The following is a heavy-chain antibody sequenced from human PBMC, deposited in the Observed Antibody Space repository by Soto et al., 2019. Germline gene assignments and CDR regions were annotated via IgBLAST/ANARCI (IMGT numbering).Heavy chain of an antibody. D-gene: IGHD4-17*01. V-gene: IGHV3-30*18. Sequence: PGGSLRLSCAASGFTFSSYGMHWVRQAPGKGLEWVAVISHDGSNKYYADSVKGRFTISRDNSKNTLYLQMNSLRAEDTAVYYCAKGGGDPHYGGNPLGYYYGMDVWGQGTTVTVSS. J-gene: IGHJ6*02. CDR3: AKGGGDPHYGGNPLGYYYGMDV. CDR1: GFTFSSYG. CDR2: ISHDGSNK.